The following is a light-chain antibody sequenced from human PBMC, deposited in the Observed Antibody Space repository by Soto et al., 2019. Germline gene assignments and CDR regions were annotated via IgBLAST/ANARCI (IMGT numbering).Light chain of an antibody. CDR2: SNN. CDR1: SSNIGSNT. J-gene: IGLJ2*01. Sequence: QSVLTQPPSASGTPGQRVTISCSGSSSNIGSNTVNWYQQLPGTAPKLHIYSNNQRPSGVPDRLSGSKSGTSASLAISGLQSEDEAYYYCAAWDDSLKRAVFGGGTKLTVL. CDR3: AAWDDSLKRAV. V-gene: IGLV1-44*01.